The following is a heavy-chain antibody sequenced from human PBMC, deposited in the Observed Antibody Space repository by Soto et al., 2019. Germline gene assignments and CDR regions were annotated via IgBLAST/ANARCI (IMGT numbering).Heavy chain of an antibody. D-gene: IGHD2-21*01. J-gene: IGHJ6*02. CDR3: AKDEKYSGMDV. CDR1: GFTFSGYG. Sequence: GGSLRLSCAASGFTFSGYGMHWVRQAPGKGLEWVAVISDDSTKKYYGDSVKGRFTISRDNSNNILYLQMNSLRGEDTAVYYCAKDEKYSGMDVWGQGTKVTVSS. CDR2: ISDDSTKK. V-gene: IGHV3-30*18.